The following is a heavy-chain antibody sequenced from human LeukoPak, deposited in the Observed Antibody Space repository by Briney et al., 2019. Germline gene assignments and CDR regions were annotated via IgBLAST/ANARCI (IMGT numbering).Heavy chain of an antibody. J-gene: IGHJ3*02. CDR1: GDSISSYY. CDR2: IYYTGIT. CDR3: ARYCSTSGTKAFGI. Sequence: SETLSLTCTVSGDSISSYYWSWIRQPPGKGLEWIGYIYYTGITKYNPSLKSRVTMSVDTSKNQFSLKLTSVTAADTAVYYCARYCSTSGTKAFGIWGQGTMVTLSS. D-gene: IGHD3-10*01. V-gene: IGHV4-59*01.